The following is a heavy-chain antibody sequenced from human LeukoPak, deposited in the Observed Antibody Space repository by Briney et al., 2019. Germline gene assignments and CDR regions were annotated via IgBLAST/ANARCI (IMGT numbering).Heavy chain of an antibody. Sequence: GGSLRLSCSASGFTFSNYAIHWVRQAPGKGLEYVSTISENGGNTNYADSVKGRFTISRDNSKNTLYLQMSSLRPEDTAVYYCVKAAGSWYGYFDYWGQGTLVTVSS. D-gene: IGHD6-13*01. CDR2: ISENGGNT. V-gene: IGHV3-64D*06. J-gene: IGHJ4*02. CDR1: GFTFSNYA. CDR3: VKAAGSWYGYFDY.